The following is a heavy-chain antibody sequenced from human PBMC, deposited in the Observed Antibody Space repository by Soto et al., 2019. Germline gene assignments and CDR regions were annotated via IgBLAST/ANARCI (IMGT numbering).Heavy chain of an antibody. D-gene: IGHD1-1*01. Sequence: EVQLVETGGGLIQPGGSLRLSCAASGFTVSSNYMSWVRQAPGKGLEWVSVIYSGGSTYYADSVKGRFTISRDNSKNTLYLQMNSLRAEDTAVYYCARDTAGDAFDIWGQGTMLTVSS. CDR2: IYSGGST. J-gene: IGHJ3*02. CDR1: GFTVSSNY. CDR3: ARDTAGDAFDI. V-gene: IGHV3-53*02.